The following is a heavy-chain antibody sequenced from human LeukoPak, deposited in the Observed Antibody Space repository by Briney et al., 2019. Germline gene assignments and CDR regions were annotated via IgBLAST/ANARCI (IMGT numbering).Heavy chain of an antibody. Sequence: GDSLKISCKGSGYTFTSYWIAWVRQMSGKGLEWMGIIHPGDSDTRFSPSFQGQVTISVDKSISIAYLQWSSLKASDTAMYYCARLHDSSASYFDFWGQGTLVTVSS. CDR2: IHPGDSDT. CDR1: GYTFTSYW. D-gene: IGHD3-22*01. J-gene: IGHJ4*02. V-gene: IGHV5-51*01. CDR3: ARLHDSSASYFDF.